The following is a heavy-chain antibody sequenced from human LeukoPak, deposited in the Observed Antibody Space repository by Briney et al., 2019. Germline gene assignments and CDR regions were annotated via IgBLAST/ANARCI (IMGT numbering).Heavy chain of an antibody. CDR2: IKEDGSQK. CDR3: ARDSGWFRFDY. D-gene: IGHD6-13*01. J-gene: IGHJ4*02. Sequence: GVSLRLSCAASGFTFSSFWMTGVRQTPGKGLEWVANIKEDGSQKYYVDSVKGRFTISRDNAKNSLFLQTNSLRADDTAVYYCARDSGWFRFDYWGQGTLVTVS. CDR1: GFTFSSFW. V-gene: IGHV3-7*03.